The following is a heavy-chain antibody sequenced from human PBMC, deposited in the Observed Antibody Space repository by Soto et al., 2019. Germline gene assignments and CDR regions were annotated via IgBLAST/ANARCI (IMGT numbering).Heavy chain of an antibody. J-gene: IGHJ3*01. CDR2: IVVGSHNT. CDR1: GFTFSNSA. D-gene: IGHD2-15*01. Sequence: SVKVSCKTSGFTFSNSAVQWVRQARGQRLEWIAWIVVGSHNTNYAQNFQGRLTVSTDTSTNTAYMELTSLTSEDTAIYYCAAELYSGGRCRSFDLWG. CDR3: AAELYSGGRCRSFDL. V-gene: IGHV1-58*01.